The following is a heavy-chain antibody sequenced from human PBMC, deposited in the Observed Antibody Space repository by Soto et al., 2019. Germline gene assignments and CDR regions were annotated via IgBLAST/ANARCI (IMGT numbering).Heavy chain of an antibody. V-gene: IGHV6-1*01. CDR2: TYYRSKWNN. CDR1: GDSVSSNSAA. J-gene: IGHJ6*02. CDR3: ARDRIAARYYYYYGMDV. D-gene: IGHD6-6*01. Sequence: SQTLSLTCAISGDSVSSNSAAWNWIRQSPSRGLEWLGRTYYRSKWNNDYAVSVKSRITINPDTSKNQFSLQLNSVTPDDTAVYYCARDRIAARYYYYYGMDVWGQGTTVTVSS.